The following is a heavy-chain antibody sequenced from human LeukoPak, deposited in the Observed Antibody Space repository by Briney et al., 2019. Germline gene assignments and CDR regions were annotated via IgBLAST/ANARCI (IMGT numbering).Heavy chain of an antibody. J-gene: IGHJ4*02. CDR3: ARDGLGGDYYFDY. CDR1: GGSISSYY. Sequence: SETLSLTCTASGGSISSYYWSWIRQPPGKGLEWIGYIYYSGSTDYNPSLKSRVTISVDTSKNQFSLKLNSVTAADTAVYYCARDGLGGDYYFDYWGQGTLVTVSS. D-gene: IGHD2-21*02. V-gene: IGHV4-59*01. CDR2: IYYSGST.